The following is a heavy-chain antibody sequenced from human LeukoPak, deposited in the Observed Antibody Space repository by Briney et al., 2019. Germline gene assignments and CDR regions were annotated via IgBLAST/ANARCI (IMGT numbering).Heavy chain of an antibody. V-gene: IGHV3-66*01. J-gene: IGHJ3*02. Sequence: GGSLRLSCAASGFTVSSNCMSWVRQAPGKGLEWVSFIYSGGSTYYADSVKGRFTISRDNSKNTLYLQMNSLRAEDTAVYYCATRDVFDIWGQGTVVTVSS. CDR2: IYSGGST. CDR3: ATRDVFDI. CDR1: GFTVSSNC.